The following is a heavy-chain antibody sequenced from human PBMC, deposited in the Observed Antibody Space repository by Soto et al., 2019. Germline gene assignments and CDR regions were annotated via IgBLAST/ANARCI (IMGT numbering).Heavy chain of an antibody. V-gene: IGHV4-34*01. CDR1: GGSFSGYY. CDR2: INHSGST. Sequence: SETLSLTCAVYGGSFSGYYWSWIRQPPGKGLEWIGEINHSGSTNYNPSLKSRVTISLDTSKNQFSLKLSSVTAADTAVYFCARFGSRDGYNYDVGGNNWFDTWGQGTLVTVSS. D-gene: IGHD3-16*01. CDR3: ARFGSRDGYNYDVGGNNWFDT. J-gene: IGHJ5*02.